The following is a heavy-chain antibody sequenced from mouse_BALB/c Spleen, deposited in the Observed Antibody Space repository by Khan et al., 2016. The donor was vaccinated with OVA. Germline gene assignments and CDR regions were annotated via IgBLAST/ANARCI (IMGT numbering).Heavy chain of an antibody. CDR1: GHTFTKYG. CDR2: INTYTGEP. D-gene: IGHD2-10*01. CDR3: ARPPYFSYVMDN. V-gene: IGHV9-3-1*01. J-gene: IGHJ4*01. Sequence: QLVQSGPELKKPGETVKISCKASGHTFTKYGMNWVKQAPGKGLKWMGWINTYTGEPTYADDFNGRFAFSLETSASTAYLQINNPKNEDTATYYCARPPYFSYVMDNWGQGTSVTVSS.